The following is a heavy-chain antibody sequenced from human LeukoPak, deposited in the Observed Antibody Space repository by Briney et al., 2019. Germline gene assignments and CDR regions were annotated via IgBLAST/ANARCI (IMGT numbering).Heavy chain of an antibody. V-gene: IGHV4-59*12. D-gene: IGHD2-8*02. J-gene: IGHJ4*02. CDR3: ARSKGRGTGGSFDY. Sequence: SETLSLTCTVSGGSISSYYWSWIRQPPGKGLEWIGYIYYSGSTNYNPSLKSRVTISVDTSKNQFSLKLSSVTAADTAVYYCARSKGRGTGGSFDYWGQGTLVTVSS. CDR1: GGSISSYY. CDR2: IYYSGST.